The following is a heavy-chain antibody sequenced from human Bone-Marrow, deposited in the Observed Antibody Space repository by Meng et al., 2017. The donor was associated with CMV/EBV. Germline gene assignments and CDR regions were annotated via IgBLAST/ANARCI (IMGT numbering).Heavy chain of an antibody. V-gene: IGHV3-9*01. Sequence: SLKISCAASGFTFDDYAMHWVRQAPGKGLEWVSGISWNSGSIGYADSVKGRFTISRDNAKNSLYLQMSSLRAEDTALYYCAKDRSNYDILTGSGIGDYWGQGTLVTVSS. D-gene: IGHD3-9*01. J-gene: IGHJ4*02. CDR1: GFTFDDYA. CDR2: ISWNSGSI. CDR3: AKDRSNYDILTGSGIGDY.